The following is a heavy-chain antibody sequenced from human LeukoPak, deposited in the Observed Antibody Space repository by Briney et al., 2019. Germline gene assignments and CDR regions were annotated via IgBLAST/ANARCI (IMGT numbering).Heavy chain of an antibody. CDR3: ARVGYSSSWSEYFQH. CDR2: ITSSSSYI. V-gene: IGHV3-21*01. J-gene: IGHJ1*01. D-gene: IGHD6-13*01. Sequence: GGSLRLSCAASGFTFSNYTMNWVRQAPGKGLEWVSYITSSSSYIYYADSVKGRFTISRDNSKNTLYLQMNSLRAEDTAVYYCARVGYSSSWSEYFQHWGQGTLVTVSS. CDR1: GFTFSNYT.